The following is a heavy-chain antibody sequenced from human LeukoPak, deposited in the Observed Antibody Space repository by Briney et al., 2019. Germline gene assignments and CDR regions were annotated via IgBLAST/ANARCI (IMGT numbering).Heavy chain of an antibody. J-gene: IGHJ4*02. V-gene: IGHV4-4*02. CDR3: SRENGAFSPFGY. CDR2: MSLSGLT. CDR1: GGSITSTNW. Sequence: SETLSLTCGVSGGSITSTNWWSWVRQPPGQGLEWIGEMSLSGLTIYNPSLKSRVTMALDKSKNHLSLNLTSVTAADTAAYYCSRENGAFSPFGYWGQGTLVTVPS. D-gene: IGHD2-8*01.